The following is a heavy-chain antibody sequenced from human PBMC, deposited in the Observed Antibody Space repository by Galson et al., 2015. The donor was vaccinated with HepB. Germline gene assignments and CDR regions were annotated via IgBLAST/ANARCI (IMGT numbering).Heavy chain of an antibody. Sequence: SVKVSCKASGYTFTSNGISWVRQTPRQGLEWLGWISAHGGNTKYAQKYQGRITLTRDTSTSTAYVELSSLRSDDTAVYYCARDRDYRFDYWGQGTLGTVSS. V-gene: IGHV1-18*04. CDR2: ISAHGGNT. CDR3: ARDRDYRFDY. J-gene: IGHJ4*02. D-gene: IGHD4/OR15-4a*01. CDR1: GYTFTSNG.